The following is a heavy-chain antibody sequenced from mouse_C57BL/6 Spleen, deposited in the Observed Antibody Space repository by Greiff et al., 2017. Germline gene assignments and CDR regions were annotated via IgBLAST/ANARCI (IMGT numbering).Heavy chain of an antibody. Sequence: VQLQQSGAELVKPGASVKLSCKASGYTFTEYTIHWVKQRSGQGLEWIGWFYPGSGSIKYNAKLKDKATLTADKSSSTVYMELSRLTSEDSAVYFCARHDYDYGAMDYWGQGTSVTVSS. CDR1: GYTFTEYT. J-gene: IGHJ4*01. CDR2: FYPGSGSI. CDR3: ARHDYDYGAMDY. D-gene: IGHD1-1*02. V-gene: IGHV1-62-2*01.